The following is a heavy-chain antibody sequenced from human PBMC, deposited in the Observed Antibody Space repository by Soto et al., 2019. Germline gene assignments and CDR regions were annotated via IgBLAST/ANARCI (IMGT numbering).Heavy chain of an antibody. J-gene: IGHJ6*02. Sequence: LGESLKISCKGSGYSFTSYWIGWVRQMPGKGLEWMGIIYPGDSDTRYSPSFQGQVTISADKSISTAYLQWSSLKASDTAMYYCARQPSERYDFWSGYYAPWYYGMDVWGQGTTVTVSS. D-gene: IGHD3-3*01. CDR1: GYSFTSYW. V-gene: IGHV5-51*01. CDR3: ARQPSERYDFWSGYYAPWYYGMDV. CDR2: IYPGDSDT.